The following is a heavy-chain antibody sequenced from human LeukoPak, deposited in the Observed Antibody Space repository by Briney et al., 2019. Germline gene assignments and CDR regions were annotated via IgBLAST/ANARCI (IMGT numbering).Heavy chain of an antibody. V-gene: IGHV4-34*01. D-gene: IGHD3-3*01. J-gene: IGHJ4*02. Sequence: PSETLSLTCAVYGGPFSGYYWSWIRQPPGRGLEWIGEINHSGSTNYNPSLKSRVTISVDTSKNQFSLKRSSVTAADTAVYYCARGAWSGYIDYWGQGTLVTVSS. CDR3: ARGAWSGYIDY. CDR1: GGPFSGYY. CDR2: INHSGST.